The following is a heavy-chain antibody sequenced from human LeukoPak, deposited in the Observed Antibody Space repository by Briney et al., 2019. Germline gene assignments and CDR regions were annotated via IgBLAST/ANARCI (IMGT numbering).Heavy chain of an antibody. CDR1: GFTFNKYW. Sequence: GGSLRLSCATSGFTFNKYWLTWVRQPLGKGLEWVANIKQDDSQTYYLESVEGRFTITRDNAKNSLHLQMNSLRAEDTAIYYCATGYYYSGTYYLSFFDYWGQGTLVTVSS. V-gene: IGHV3-7*01. CDR3: ATGYYYSGTYYLSFFDY. J-gene: IGHJ4*02. CDR2: IKQDDSQT. D-gene: IGHD3-10*01.